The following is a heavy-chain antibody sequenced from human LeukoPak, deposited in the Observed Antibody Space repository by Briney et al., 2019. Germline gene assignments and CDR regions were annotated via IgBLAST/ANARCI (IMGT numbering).Heavy chain of an antibody. D-gene: IGHD3-16*01. CDR2: IYTSGST. J-gene: IGHJ5*02. CDR1: GGSISSGGYY. V-gene: IGHV4-61*02. Sequence: PSEILSLTCTVSGGSISSGGYYWSWIRQPAGKGLEWIGRIYTSGSTNYNPSLKSRVTISVDTSKNQFSLKLSSVTAADTAVYYCARGLRGGWGWFDPWGQGTLVTVSS. CDR3: ARGLRGGWGWFDP.